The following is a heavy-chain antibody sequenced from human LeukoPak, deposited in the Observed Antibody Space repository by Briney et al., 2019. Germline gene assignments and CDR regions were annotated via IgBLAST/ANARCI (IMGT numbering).Heavy chain of an antibody. CDR1: GGSISRDF. J-gene: IGHJ4*02. CDR3: ARSSLYDGSGNPNY. D-gene: IGHD3-22*01. CDR2: THDSGTT. V-gene: IGHV4-59*08. Sequence: SETLSLTCTVSGGSISRDFWIWIRQPPGKGLEWIGYTHDSGTTDYNPSFKIRVTISEDTSTNQFSLSLNSVTAADTAVYYCARSSLYDGSGNPNYWGRGTLVTVSS.